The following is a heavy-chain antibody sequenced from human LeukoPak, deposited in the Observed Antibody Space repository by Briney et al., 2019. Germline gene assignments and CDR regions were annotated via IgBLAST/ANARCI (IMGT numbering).Heavy chain of an antibody. CDR3: ARSLRVAVAASY. V-gene: IGHV3-7*01. CDR2: IKQDGSEK. D-gene: IGHD6-19*01. Sequence: GGSLRLSCAASGFTFSSYWMSWVRQAPGKGLEWVANIKQDGSEKYYVDSLKGRFTISRDNAKNLLYLQMNSLTAKDTAIYYCARSLRVAVAASYWGQGTLVTVSS. CDR1: GFTFSSYW. J-gene: IGHJ4*02.